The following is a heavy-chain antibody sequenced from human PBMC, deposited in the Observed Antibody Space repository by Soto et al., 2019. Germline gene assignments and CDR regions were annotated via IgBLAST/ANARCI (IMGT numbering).Heavy chain of an antibody. D-gene: IGHD2-15*01. J-gene: IGHJ4*02. CDR2: IRSKANSYAT. CDR1: GFTFSGSA. CDR3: FSVRGLVAPL. V-gene: IGHV3-73*01. Sequence: LRLSCAVSGFTFSGSAVHWVRQASGKGLEWVGRIRSKANSYATSYSESVQGRFTISRDDSKNTAFLQMNSLKIEDTAVYYCFSVRGLVAPLWGQGTLVTVSS.